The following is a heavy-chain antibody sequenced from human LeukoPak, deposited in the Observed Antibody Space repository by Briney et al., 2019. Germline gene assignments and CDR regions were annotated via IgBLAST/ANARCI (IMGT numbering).Heavy chain of an antibody. J-gene: IGHJ4*02. Sequence: PGGSLRLSCGASGFSFSDYGMHWVCQVPGKGLEWVAVISYHGSNKYYADSVKGRFTIPRDNTENTLYLQMNSLRSEDTAVYYCVKDQYSRSSWSVFDYWGQGTLVTVSS. CDR2: ISYHGSNK. CDR1: GFSFSDYG. D-gene: IGHD6-13*01. V-gene: IGHV3-30*18. CDR3: VKDQYSRSSWSVFDY.